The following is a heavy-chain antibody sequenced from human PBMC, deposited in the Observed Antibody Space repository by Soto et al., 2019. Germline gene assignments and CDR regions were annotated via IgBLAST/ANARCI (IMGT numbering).Heavy chain of an antibody. CDR2: ILYSGST. J-gene: IGHJ4*02. CDR3: ARLCSSGWYQGSYFDY. Sequence: QLQLQESGPGLVKPSETLSLTCIVSGGSITRNNHYWGWIRQSPGKGLEWNGSILYSGSTNYTPSLKSRVTFSVETSKNQFSLKMSSVTAADTALYYCARLCSSGWYQGSYFDYWGQGTLVTVSS. V-gene: IGHV4-39*01. D-gene: IGHD6-19*01. CDR1: GGSITRNNHY.